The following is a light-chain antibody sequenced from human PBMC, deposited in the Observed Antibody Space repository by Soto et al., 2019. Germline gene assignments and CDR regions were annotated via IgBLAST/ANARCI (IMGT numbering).Light chain of an antibody. V-gene: IGKV1-5*01. Sequence: DIQMTQSPSTLSASVGDSVTITCRASQTITNWLAWYQQRPGKAPKLLIYDASRLESGVPSRFSGSGSGTDFTLTISSLQPEDFATYYCQQSYSTPWTFGQGTKVDIK. CDR2: DAS. CDR3: QQSYSTPWT. J-gene: IGKJ1*01. CDR1: QTITNW.